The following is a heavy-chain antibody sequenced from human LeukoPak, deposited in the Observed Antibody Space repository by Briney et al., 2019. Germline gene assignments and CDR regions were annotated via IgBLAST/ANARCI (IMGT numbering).Heavy chain of an antibody. CDR1: GFTFSSYG. CDR3: ASQREPSCWPVDY. Sequence: GGSLRLSCAASGFTFSSYGMHWVRQAPGKGLEWVAVIWYDGSNKYYADSVKGRFTIPRDNSKNTLYLQMNSLRAEDTAVYYCASQREPSCWPVDYWGQGTLVTVSS. J-gene: IGHJ4*02. V-gene: IGHV3-33*01. CDR2: IWYDGSNK. D-gene: IGHD6-19*01.